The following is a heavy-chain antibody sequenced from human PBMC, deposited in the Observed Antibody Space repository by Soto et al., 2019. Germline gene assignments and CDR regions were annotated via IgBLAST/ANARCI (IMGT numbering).Heavy chain of an antibody. CDR1: GYTFTGCY. J-gene: IGHJ4*02. D-gene: IGHD6-19*01. CDR3: ARGAGYSSAWIGY. Sequence: ASVKVSCKASGYTFTGCYMHWVRQAPGQGLEWMGWINPNSGGTNYAQKFQGWVTMTRDTSISTAYMELSSLRSEDTAVYYCARGAGYSSAWIGYWGQGTLVTVSS. CDR2: INPNSGGT. V-gene: IGHV1-2*04.